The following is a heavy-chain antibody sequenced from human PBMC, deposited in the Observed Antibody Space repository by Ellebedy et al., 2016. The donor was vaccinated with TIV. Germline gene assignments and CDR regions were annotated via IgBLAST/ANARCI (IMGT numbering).Heavy chain of an antibody. D-gene: IGHD2-2*01. CDR3: VRHGGVIPTSKNYHFYGADV. CDR2: IYPGDSDT. V-gene: IGHV5-51*01. CDR1: GDTLSHYW. J-gene: IGHJ6*02. Sequence: GESLKISXEVSGDTLSHYWIAWVRQAPGKGLEWMGIIYPGDSDTKYSPSFQGQVTISADKSITTAYLQWSSLKASDTAVYYCVRHGGVIPTSKNYHFYGADVWGQGTTVTVSS.